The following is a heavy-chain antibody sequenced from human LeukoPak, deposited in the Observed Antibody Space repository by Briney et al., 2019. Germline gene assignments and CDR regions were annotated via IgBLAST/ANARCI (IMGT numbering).Heavy chain of an antibody. D-gene: IGHD6-6*01. CDR1: GGTFSSYA. CDR2: IIPIFGTA. Sequence: SVKVSCKASGGTFSSYAISWVRQAPGQGLEWMGGIIPIFGTANYAQKFQGRVTITADKSTSTAYMELSSLRSEDTAVYYCARDMYSSSSAYYYYYMDVWGKGTTVTVSS. CDR3: ARDMYSSSSAYYYYYMDV. J-gene: IGHJ6*03. V-gene: IGHV1-69*06.